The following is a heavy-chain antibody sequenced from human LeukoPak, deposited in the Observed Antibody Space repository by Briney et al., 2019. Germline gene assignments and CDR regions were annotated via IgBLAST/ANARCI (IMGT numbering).Heavy chain of an antibody. CDR3: AKGRCSSTSCYLLDY. Sequence: GGSLTLSCAASGFTFSSYAMSWVRQAPGKGLEWVSAFSGSGGSTYYADSVKGRFTISRDNSKNTLFRQMNSLRAEDTAVYYGAKGRCSSTSCYLLDYWGQGTLVTVSS. D-gene: IGHD2-2*01. CDR2: FSGSGGST. V-gene: IGHV3-23*01. CDR1: GFTFSSYA. J-gene: IGHJ4*02.